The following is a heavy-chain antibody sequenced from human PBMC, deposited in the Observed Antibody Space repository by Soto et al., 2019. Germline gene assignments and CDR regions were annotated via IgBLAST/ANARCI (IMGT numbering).Heavy chain of an antibody. V-gene: IGHV3-23*01. CDR2: ISGPGGIT. J-gene: IGHJ3*02. D-gene: IGHD2-15*01. CDR1: GFTFSSYA. CDR3: PKHTLNIVLVVAATSGAFDI. Sequence: EVQLLESGGGLVQPGGSLRLSCAASGFTFSSYAMSWVRQAPGKGLEWASAISGPGGITYYANSGKGRFTISRDKSRNTLYLQRNSLRAEDTAVYYCPKHTLNIVLVVAATSGAFDIWGQGTIVTVSS.